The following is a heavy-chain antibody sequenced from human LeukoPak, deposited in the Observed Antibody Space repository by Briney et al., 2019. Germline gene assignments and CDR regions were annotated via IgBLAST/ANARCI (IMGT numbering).Heavy chain of an antibody. CDR2: INHSGST. D-gene: IGHD5-18*01. J-gene: IGHJ5*02. CDR1: GGSFSGYY. V-gene: IGHV4-34*01. CDR3: ARGGNTAMVTA. Sequence: PSETLSLTCAVYGGSFSGYYWSWIRQPPGKGLEWIGEINHSGSTNYNPSLKSRVTISVDTSKNQFSLKLSSVTAADTAVYYCARGGNTAMVTAWGQGTLVTVSS.